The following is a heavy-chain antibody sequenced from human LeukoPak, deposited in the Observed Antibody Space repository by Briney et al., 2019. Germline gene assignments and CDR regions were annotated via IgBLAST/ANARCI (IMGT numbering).Heavy chain of an antibody. CDR1: GFTFSSYA. CDR3: ASGGYSGSFDY. D-gene: IGHD5-12*01. Sequence: GGSLRLSCAASGFTFSSYAMHWVRQAPGKGLEWVAVISYDGSNKYYADSVKGRFTISRDNSKNTLYLQMNSLRAEDTAVYYCASGGYSGSFDYWGQGTLVTVSS. CDR2: ISYDGSNK. J-gene: IGHJ4*02. V-gene: IGHV3-30-3*01.